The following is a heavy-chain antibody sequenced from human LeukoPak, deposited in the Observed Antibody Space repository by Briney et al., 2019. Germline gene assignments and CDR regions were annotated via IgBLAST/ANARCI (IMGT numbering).Heavy chain of an antibody. D-gene: IGHD3-16*01. CDR2: ISGSGGST. V-gene: IGHV3-23*01. CDR1: GFTFSSYA. Sequence: LPGGSLRLSCAASGFTFSSYAMSWVRQAPGKGLEWVSAISGSGGSTYYADSVKGRFTISRDNSKDTLYLQMNSLRAEDTAVYYCARDQGAWGYGYNFDYWGQGTLVTVSS. CDR3: ARDQGAWGYGYNFDY. J-gene: IGHJ4*02.